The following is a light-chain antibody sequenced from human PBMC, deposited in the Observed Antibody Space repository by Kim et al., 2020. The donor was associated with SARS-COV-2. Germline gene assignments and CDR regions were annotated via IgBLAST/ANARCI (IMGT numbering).Light chain of an antibody. CDR3: QAWDSSTVV. CDR2: EDS. Sequence: SPGQTASITCSGDKLGDKNVCWYQQKPGQSPVLVIYEDSKRPSGIPERVSGSNSGNTATLTISGTQAMDEADYFCQAWDSSTVVFGGGTQLTVL. CDR1: KLGDKN. J-gene: IGLJ2*01. V-gene: IGLV3-1*01.